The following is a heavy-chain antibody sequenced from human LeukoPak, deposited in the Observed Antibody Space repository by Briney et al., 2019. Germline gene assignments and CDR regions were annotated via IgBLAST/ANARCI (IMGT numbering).Heavy chain of an antibody. CDR2: INHSGST. CDR1: GGSFSGYY. D-gene: IGHD6-13*01. CDR3: ARERVLYSSSWYVSGWLDP. J-gene: IGHJ5*02. V-gene: IGHV4-34*01. Sequence: SETLSLTCAVYGGSFSGYYWSWIRQPPGKGLEWIGEINHSGSTNYNPSLKSRVTISVDTSKNQFSLKLSSVTAADTAVYYCARERVLYSSSWYVSGWLDPWGQGTLVTVSS.